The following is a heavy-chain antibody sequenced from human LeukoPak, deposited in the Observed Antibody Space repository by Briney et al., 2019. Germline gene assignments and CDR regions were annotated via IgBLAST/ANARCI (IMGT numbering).Heavy chain of an antibody. J-gene: IGHJ4*02. CDR2: ISGSGDSI. CDR3: AKGRSSDYPYYFVY. D-gene: IGHD3-22*01. Sequence: GGSLRLSCAACGFTFSSNAMSWVRQAPGKGLEWISAISGSGDSIYYADSVKGRFTISRDKSKNTLYLQMNSLRVEDTAVYYCAKGRSSDYPYYFVYWGQRTLVTVSS. V-gene: IGHV3-23*01. CDR1: GFTFSSNA.